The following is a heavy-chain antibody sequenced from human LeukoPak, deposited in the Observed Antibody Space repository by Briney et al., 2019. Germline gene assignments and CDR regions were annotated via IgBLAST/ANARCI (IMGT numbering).Heavy chain of an antibody. CDR2: IRYDGSNK. V-gene: IGHV3-30*02. CDR1: GFTFSSYG. CDR3: AKDLNDYGGSPYYFDY. Sequence: PGGSLRLSCAASGFTFSSYGMHWVRQAPGKGLVWVAFIRYDGSNKYYADSVKGRFTISRDNSKNTLYLQMNSLRAEDTAVYYCAKDLNDYGGSPYYFDYWGQGTLVTVSS. D-gene: IGHD4-23*01. J-gene: IGHJ4*02.